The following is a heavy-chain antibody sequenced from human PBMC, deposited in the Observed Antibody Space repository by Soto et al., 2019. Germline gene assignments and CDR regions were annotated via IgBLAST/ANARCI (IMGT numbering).Heavy chain of an antibody. CDR3: ARDLRIAAVSRGQYNWFDP. V-gene: IGHV4-38-2*02. D-gene: IGHD6-13*01. Sequence: PSETLSLTCAVSGYSISSGYYWGWIRQPPGKGLEWIGSIYHSGSTYYNPSLKSRVTISVDTSKNQFSLKLSSVTAADTAVYYCARDLRIAAVSRGQYNWFDPWGQGTLVTVST. CDR1: GYSISSGYY. CDR2: IYHSGST. J-gene: IGHJ5*02.